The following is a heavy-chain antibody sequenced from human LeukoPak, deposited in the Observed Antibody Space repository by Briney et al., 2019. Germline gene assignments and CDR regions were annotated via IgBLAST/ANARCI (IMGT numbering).Heavy chain of an antibody. CDR1: GFTFSSFG. Sequence: GGSLRLSCAASGFTFSSFGMHWVRQAPGKGLEWVAFIRYDGSTKHYADSVKGRFTFSGDNSKNTLYLQMNSLRAEDTAVYYCAKDYYEALDYWGQGTLVTVSS. CDR2: IRYDGSTK. CDR3: AKDYYEALDY. J-gene: IGHJ4*02. D-gene: IGHD3-22*01. V-gene: IGHV3-30*02.